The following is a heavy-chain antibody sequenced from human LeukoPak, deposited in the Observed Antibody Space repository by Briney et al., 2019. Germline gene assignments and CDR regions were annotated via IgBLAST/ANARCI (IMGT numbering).Heavy chain of an antibody. Sequence: ASVKVSCKASGYTFTSYGISWVRQAPGQGLEWMGWISAYNGNTNYAQKLQGRVTMTTDTSTSTAYMELRSLRSEDTAVYYCARERIVGSSFDYWGQGTLVTVSS. CDR3: ARERIVGSSFDY. CDR1: GYTFTSYG. D-gene: IGHD2-2*01. J-gene: IGHJ4*02. CDR2: ISAYNGNT. V-gene: IGHV1-18*01.